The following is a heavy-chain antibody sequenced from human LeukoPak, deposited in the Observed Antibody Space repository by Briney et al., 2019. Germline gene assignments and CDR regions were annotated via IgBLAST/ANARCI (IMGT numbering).Heavy chain of an antibody. V-gene: IGHV4-31*03. D-gene: IGHD3-22*01. CDR3: ARVANYYDSSGYYYGAFDI. CDR2: IYYSGST. Sequence: PSETLSHTCTVSGGSISSGGYYWSWIRQHPGKGLEWIGYIYYSGSTYYNPSLKSRVTISVDTSKNQFSLKLSSVTAADTAVYYCARVANYYDSSGYYYGAFDIWGQGTMVTVSS. J-gene: IGHJ3*02. CDR1: GGSISSGGYY.